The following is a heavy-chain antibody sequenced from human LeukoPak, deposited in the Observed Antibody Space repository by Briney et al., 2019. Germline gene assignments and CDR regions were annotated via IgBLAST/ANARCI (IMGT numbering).Heavy chain of an antibody. CDR1: GGTFSSYA. V-gene: IGHV1-69*06. D-gene: IGHD3-10*01. Sequence: SVKVSCKGSGGTFSSYAISWVRQAPGQGLEWVGGIIPIFGTANYAQKFQGRVTITADKSTNTAYMALSSLRSEATAVSYCAIGSGTHYYYYMDVWGKGTTVTVSS. J-gene: IGHJ6*03. CDR3: AIGSGTHYYYYMDV. CDR2: IIPIFGTA.